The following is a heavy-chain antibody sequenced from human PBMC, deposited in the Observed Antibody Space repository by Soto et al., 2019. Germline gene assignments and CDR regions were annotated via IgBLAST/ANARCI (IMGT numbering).Heavy chain of an antibody. CDR2: IKQDGSEK. J-gene: IGHJ5*02. D-gene: IGHD2-8*01. CDR1: GFTFSSYW. CDR3: ARDWHCTNGVCSDWFDP. Sequence: EVQLVESGGGLVQPGGSLRLSCAASGFTFSSYWMSWVRQAPGKGLEWVANIKQDGSEKYYVDSVKGRFTMSRDNAKNSLYLQMNSLRAEDTAVYYCARDWHCTNGVCSDWFDPWGQGTLVTVSS. V-gene: IGHV3-7*01.